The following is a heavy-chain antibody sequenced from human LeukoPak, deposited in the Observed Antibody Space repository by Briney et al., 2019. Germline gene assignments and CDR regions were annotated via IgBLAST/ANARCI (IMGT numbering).Heavy chain of an antibody. V-gene: IGHV4-34*01. Sequence: SETLSLTCAVYGGSFSNYYWSWIRQPPGKGLEWIGEINHSGRTSDNPSLKSRVTMSVDTSKNQVSLKLSSVTAADTAVYYCARREEGTAMVTYYFDYWGQGTLVTVSS. CDR3: ARREEGTAMVTYYFDY. CDR1: GGSFSNYY. CDR2: INHSGRT. J-gene: IGHJ4*02. D-gene: IGHD5-18*01.